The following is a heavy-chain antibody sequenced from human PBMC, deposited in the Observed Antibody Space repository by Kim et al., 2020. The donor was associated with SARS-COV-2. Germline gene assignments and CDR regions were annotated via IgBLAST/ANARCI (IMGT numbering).Heavy chain of an antibody. CDR1: GYSFTSYW. CDR2: IYPGDSDT. D-gene: IGHD3-22*01. J-gene: IGHJ2*01. V-gene: IGHV5-51*01. Sequence: GESLKISCKGSGYSFTSYWIGWVRQMPGKGLEWMGIIYPGDSDTRYSPSFQGQVTISADKSISTAYLQWSSLKASDTAMYYCARPHYYDSSGPPYWYFDLWGRGTLVTVSS. CDR3: ARPHYYDSSGPPYWYFDL.